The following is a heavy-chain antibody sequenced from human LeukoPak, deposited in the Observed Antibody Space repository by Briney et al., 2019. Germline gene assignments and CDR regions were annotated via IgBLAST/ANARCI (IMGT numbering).Heavy chain of an antibody. D-gene: IGHD2-2*01. CDR1: GGSISSYY. CDR3: ARQKRLYCSSTSCYSFDY. CDR2: IYHSGTS. J-gene: IGHJ4*02. V-gene: IGHV4-59*05. Sequence: SETLSLTCTVSGGSISSYYWSWIRQPPGKGLEWIASIYHSGTSYYNPSLKSRVTISVDRSKNQFSLKLSSVSAADTAVYYCARQKRLYCSSTSCYSFDYWGQGTLVTVSS.